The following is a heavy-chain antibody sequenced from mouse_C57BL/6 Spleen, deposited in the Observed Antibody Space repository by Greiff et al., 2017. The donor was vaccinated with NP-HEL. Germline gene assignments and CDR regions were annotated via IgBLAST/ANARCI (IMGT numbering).Heavy chain of an antibody. CDR1: GYAFTNYL. CDR2: INPGSGGT. D-gene: IGHD1-2*01. J-gene: IGHJ2*01. Sequence: QVQLQQSGAELVRPGTSVKVSCKASGYAFTNYLIEWVKQRPGQGLEWIGVINPGSGGTNYNEKFKGKATLTADKSSSTPYMQLSSLTSEASAVYFCARSDHDYDGYDYWGQGTTLTVSS. V-gene: IGHV1-54*01. CDR3: ARSDHDYDGYDY.